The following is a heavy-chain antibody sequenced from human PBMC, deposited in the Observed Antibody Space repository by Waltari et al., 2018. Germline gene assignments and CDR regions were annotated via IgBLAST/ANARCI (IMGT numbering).Heavy chain of an antibody. CDR2: ISSRSRYI. J-gene: IGHJ1*01. V-gene: IGHV3-21*01. D-gene: IGHD1-1*01. CDR3: ASYSNWRTTPDFQH. CDR1: GFTFSSYS. Sequence: EVQLVESGGGLVKPGGSLRLSCAASGFTFSSYSMNWVRQAPGKGVEVVSSISSRSRYIYYADSLKGRFTISRDNAKNSLYLQMNSLRAEDTAVYYCASYSNWRTTPDFQHWGQGTLVTVSS.